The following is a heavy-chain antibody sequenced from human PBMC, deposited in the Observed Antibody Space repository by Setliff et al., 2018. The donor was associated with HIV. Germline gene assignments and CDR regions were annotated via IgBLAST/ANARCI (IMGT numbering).Heavy chain of an antibody. CDR1: GFSFRSYA. V-gene: IGHV3-23*01. J-gene: IGHJ4*02. Sequence: AGGSLRLSCKASGFSFRSYAMSWVRQAPGKGLEWVSGITGSGGSTYYADSVKGRFTISRDNAKNTVYLQMNSLRVEDTAVYYCVKASPQGSWFDSFDYWGQGTLVTVSS. CDR3: VKASPQGSWFDSFDY. CDR2: ITGSGGST. D-gene: IGHD6-13*01.